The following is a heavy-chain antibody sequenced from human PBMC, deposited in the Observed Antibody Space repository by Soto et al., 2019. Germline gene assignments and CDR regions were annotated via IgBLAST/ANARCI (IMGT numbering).Heavy chain of an antibody. V-gene: IGHV4-34*01. CDR1: GGSFSVYY. D-gene: IGHD5-18*01. Sequence: SETLSLTCAAYGGSFSVYYWSWIRQPPGKGLEWIGEINHSGSTNYNPSLKSRVTIPVDTSKNQFSLKLSSVTAADTAVYYCARGPLVPAARRYSYGYGYWGQGTLVTVSS. CDR2: INHSGST. J-gene: IGHJ4*02. CDR3: ARGPLVPAARRYSYGYGY.